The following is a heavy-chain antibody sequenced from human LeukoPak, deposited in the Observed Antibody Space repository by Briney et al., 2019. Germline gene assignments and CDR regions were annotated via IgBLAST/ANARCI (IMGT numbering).Heavy chain of an antibody. V-gene: IGHV1-69*01. CDR2: IIPIFGTA. J-gene: IGHJ4*02. CDR3: ARGSSTLVVITPSDY. Sequence: SVKVSCKASGGTFSSYAISWVRQAPGQGLEWMGGIIPIFGTANYAQKFQGRVTITADESTSTAYMELSSLRSEDTAVYYCARGSSTLVVITPSDYWGQGTLVTVSS. D-gene: IGHD3-22*01. CDR1: GGTFSSYA.